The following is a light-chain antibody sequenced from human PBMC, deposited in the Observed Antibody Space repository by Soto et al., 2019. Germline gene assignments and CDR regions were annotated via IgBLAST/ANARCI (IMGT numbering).Light chain of an antibody. CDR3: QQYNNWPQT. J-gene: IGKJ1*01. Sequence: EAVLTQSPATLSVSPGERATLSCRASQSVATNVAWYQQRPGQAPRLLIYGASKRAIGLPARFSDSGSGTEFTLTITSLQSEDFAVYYCQQYNNWPQTFGQGTKVEIK. V-gene: IGKV3-15*01. CDR2: GAS. CDR1: QSVATN.